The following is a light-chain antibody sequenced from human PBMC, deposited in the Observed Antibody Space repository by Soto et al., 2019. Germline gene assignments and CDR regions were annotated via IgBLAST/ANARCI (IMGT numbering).Light chain of an antibody. J-gene: IGKJ1*01. CDR3: QQYNSYS. V-gene: IGKV1-39*01. CDR1: QSISSY. CDR2: AAS. Sequence: DIQMTQSPSSLSASIGDRVTITCRASQSISSYLNWFQQRPGEAPKLLFQAASRLQSGVPSRFSGSGSGTDFTLTINSLQPDDFATYYCQQYNSYSFGQGTNVEIK.